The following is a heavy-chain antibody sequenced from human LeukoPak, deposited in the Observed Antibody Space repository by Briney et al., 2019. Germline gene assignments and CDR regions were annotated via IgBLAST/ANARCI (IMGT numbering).Heavy chain of an antibody. CDR1: GGSISSYY. CDR2: IYTSGST. D-gene: IGHD2-2*01. V-gene: IGHV4-4*07. Sequence: SETLSLTCTVSGGSISSYYWSWIRQPAGKGLEWIGRIYTSGSTNYNPSLKSRVTMSVDTSKNQFSLKLSSVTAADTAVYYCARATLKRYCSSTSCYLSYYYYYYMDVWGKGTTVTVSS. J-gene: IGHJ6*03. CDR3: ARATLKRYCSSTSCYLSYYYYYYMDV.